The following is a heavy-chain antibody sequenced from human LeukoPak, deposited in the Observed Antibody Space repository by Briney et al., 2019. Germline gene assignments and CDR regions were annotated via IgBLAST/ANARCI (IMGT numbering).Heavy chain of an antibody. CDR3: ARDYGDPLGHFDY. Sequence: PGGSLRLSCAASGFTFSSYGMHWVRQAPGKGLEWVAFIRYDGSNKYYADSVKGRFTISRDNSKNTLYLQMNSLRAEDTAVYCCARDYGDPLGHFDYWGQGTLVTVSS. CDR2: IRYDGSNK. D-gene: IGHD4-17*01. V-gene: IGHV3-30*02. CDR1: GFTFSSYG. J-gene: IGHJ4*02.